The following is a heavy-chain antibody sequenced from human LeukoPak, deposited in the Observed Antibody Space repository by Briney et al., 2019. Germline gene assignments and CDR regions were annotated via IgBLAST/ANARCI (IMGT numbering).Heavy chain of an antibody. J-gene: IGHJ4*02. CDR1: GFTFSSYW. V-gene: IGHV3-74*01. CDR3: ARDLNLKGDPPHY. Sequence: GGSLRLSCAASGFTFSSYWMNWVRQAPGKGLVWVSRIASDGSSTTYADSVKGRFSISRDNAKNTLYLQMNSLRAEDTAVYYCARDLNLKGDPPHYWGQGTLVTVSS. CDR2: IASDGSST. D-gene: IGHD2-21*02.